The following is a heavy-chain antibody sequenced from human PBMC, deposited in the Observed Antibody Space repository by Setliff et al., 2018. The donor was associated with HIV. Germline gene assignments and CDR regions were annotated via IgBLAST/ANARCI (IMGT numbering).Heavy chain of an antibody. V-gene: IGHV4-4*07. CDR1: SDSIRFYY. CDR3: ARSNPGITAGLLAY. Sequence: KTSETLSLTCTVSSDSIRFYYWTWIRQPAGKGLEWIGRIYTTGGTNYNPALKSRVTMSIDTSKNQISLKLNSVTAADTATYYCARSNPGITAGLLAYWGPGTLVTVSS. CDR2: IYTTGGT. J-gene: IGHJ4*02. D-gene: IGHD6-13*01.